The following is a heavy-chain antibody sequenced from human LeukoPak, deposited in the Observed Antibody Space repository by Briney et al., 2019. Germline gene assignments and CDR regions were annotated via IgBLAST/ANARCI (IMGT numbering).Heavy chain of an antibody. V-gene: IGHV3-74*01. CDR2: INSDGSST. D-gene: IGHD2-15*01. J-gene: IGHJ4*02. CDR1: XYX. CDR3: ARGPAVVVAATDY. Sequence: XYXMHWVRQAXGXGXVWVSRINSDGSSTSYADSVKGRFTISRDNAKNTLYLQMNSLRAEDTAVYYCARGPAVVVAATDYWGQGTLVTVSS.